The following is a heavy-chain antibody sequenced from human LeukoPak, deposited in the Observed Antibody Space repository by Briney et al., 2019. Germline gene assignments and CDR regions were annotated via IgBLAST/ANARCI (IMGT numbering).Heavy chain of an antibody. D-gene: IGHD6-6*01. J-gene: IGHJ4*02. Sequence: SETLPLTCTVSGGSISSYYWSWIRQPPGKGLEWIGYIYYSGSTNYNPSLKSRVTISVDTSKNQFSLKLSSVTAADTAVYYCARVDPDSSSTLEVFDYRGQGTLVTVSS. CDR3: ARVDPDSSSTLEVFDY. CDR2: IYYSGST. V-gene: IGHV4-59*01. CDR1: GGSISSYY.